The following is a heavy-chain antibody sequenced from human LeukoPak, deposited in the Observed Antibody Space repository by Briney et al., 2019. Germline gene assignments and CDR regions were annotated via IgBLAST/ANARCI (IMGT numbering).Heavy chain of an antibody. V-gene: IGHV3-48*01. Sequence: PEGPLRLSCAATGFTFSTYSMNRDRQAPGKGLHWVSYISSSGTTIYYADSVKGRFTISRDNAKNSLYLQMNSLRAEDTAVYYCARVIRGYTNDYWGQGTLVTVSS. CDR2: ISSSGTTI. CDR3: ARVIRGYTNDY. J-gene: IGHJ4*02. D-gene: IGHD5-18*01. CDR1: GFTFSTYS.